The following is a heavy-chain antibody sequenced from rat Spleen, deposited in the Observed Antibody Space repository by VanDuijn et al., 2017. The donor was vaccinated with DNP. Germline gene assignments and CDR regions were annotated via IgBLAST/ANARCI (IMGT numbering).Heavy chain of an antibody. CDR3: VRWNSGHFDY. V-gene: IGHV5-27*01. CDR1: GFTFSAYY. J-gene: IGHJ2*01. Sequence: ELQLVESGGGLLQPGRSLKLSCAASGFTFSAYYMAWVRQAPAKGLEWVAYIGSPAYAPYYTDSVKGRFAISRDNAKSTLYLQMNSLRSEDMATYYCVRWNSGHFDYWGQGVMVTVSS. D-gene: IGHD4-3*01. CDR2: IGSPAYAP.